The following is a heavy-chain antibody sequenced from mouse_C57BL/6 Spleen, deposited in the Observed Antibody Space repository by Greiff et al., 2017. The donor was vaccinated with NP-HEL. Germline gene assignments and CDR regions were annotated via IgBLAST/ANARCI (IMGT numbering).Heavy chain of an antibody. CDR1: GYAFSSYW. CDR2: IYPGVGDT. Sequence: QVQLQQSGAELVKPGASVKISCKASGYAFSSYWMNWVKQRPGKGLEWIGQIYPGVGDTNYNGKFKGKATLTADKSSSTAYMQLSSLTSEDSAVYYGAWCNWDRVGIWDYWGQGTTLTVSS. V-gene: IGHV1-80*01. D-gene: IGHD4-1*01. CDR3: AWCNWDRVGIWDY. J-gene: IGHJ2*01.